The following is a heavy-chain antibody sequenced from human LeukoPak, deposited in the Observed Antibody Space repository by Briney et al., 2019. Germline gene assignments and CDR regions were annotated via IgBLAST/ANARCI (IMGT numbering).Heavy chain of an antibody. CDR3: GTWTTVASYFDY. J-gene: IGHJ4*02. D-gene: IGHD4-17*01. Sequence: GGSLRLSCAASGFTFSNYSMNWVRQAPGKGLEWVSSISSSTYIYYADSVKGRFTISRDNAKNSLYLQMKSLRAEDTAVYYCGTWTTVASYFDYWGQGTLVTVSS. V-gene: IGHV3-21*06. CDR2: ISSSTYI. CDR1: GFTFSNYS.